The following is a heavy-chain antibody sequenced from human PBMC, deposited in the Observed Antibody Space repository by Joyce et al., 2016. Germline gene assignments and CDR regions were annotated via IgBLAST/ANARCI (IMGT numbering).Heavy chain of an antibody. CDR2: ISGTSYYI. Sequence: QLGESGGGVVKPGGSLRLSCEASGSTFSSSSMSWFRQAPGKGLEWVAAISGTSYYIFHAETVRGRFTVSRDNAKKTLYLQMNSLRAEDSAVFYCARGGISYYYAMDVWGQGTTVTVSS. CDR1: GSTFSSSS. V-gene: IGHV3-21*01. J-gene: IGHJ6*02. CDR3: ARGGISYYYAMDV. D-gene: IGHD3-16*01.